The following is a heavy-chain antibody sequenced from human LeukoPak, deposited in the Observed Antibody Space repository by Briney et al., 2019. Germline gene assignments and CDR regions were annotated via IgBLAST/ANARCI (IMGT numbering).Heavy chain of an antibody. D-gene: IGHD6-13*01. V-gene: IGHV3-30*04. CDR2: ISNDERNK. CDR1: GFTFHNFA. J-gene: IGHJ3*02. Sequence: PGGSLRLSCVASGFTFHNFAMHWVRQAPGKGLEWVAVISNDERNKYYTDSVKGRFTISRDNSKNTVYLQMNSLRTEDTAVYYCAKVREEQQLVQDAFDIWGQGTMVTVSS. CDR3: AKVREEQQLVQDAFDI.